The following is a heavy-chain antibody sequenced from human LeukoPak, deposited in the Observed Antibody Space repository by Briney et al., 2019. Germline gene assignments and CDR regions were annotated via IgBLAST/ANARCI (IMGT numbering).Heavy chain of an antibody. D-gene: IGHD6-13*01. CDR1: GFSFSDYY. V-gene: IGHV3-11*03. Sequence: GGSLRLSCEASGFSFSDYYMSLIGQAPGKGLELVSYISGSTSYTDYADAVKGRFTISRDNAKNSLYLQMNSLRPEDTAVYYCARTLVAAPGSKGGPWGQGTLVTVSS. CDR2: ISGSTSYT. CDR3: ARTLVAAPGSKGGP. J-gene: IGHJ5*02.